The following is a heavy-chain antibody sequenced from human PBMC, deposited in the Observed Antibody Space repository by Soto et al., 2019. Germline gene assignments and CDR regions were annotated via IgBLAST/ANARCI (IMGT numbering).Heavy chain of an antibody. D-gene: IGHD2-2*02. CDR2: ISSSSSTI. J-gene: IGHJ5*02. CDR3: ARSKEVVPAAIPVWWFDP. CDR1: GFTFSSYS. V-gene: IGHV3-48*02. Sequence: GESLKISCAASGFTFSSYSMNWVRQAPGKGLEWVSYISSSSSTIYYADSVKGRFTISRDNAKNSLYLQMNSLRDEDTAVYYCARSKEVVPAAIPVWWFDPWGQGTLVTVSS.